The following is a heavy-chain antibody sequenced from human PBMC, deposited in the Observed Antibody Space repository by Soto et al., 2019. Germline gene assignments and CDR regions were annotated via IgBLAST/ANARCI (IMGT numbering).Heavy chain of an antibody. J-gene: IGHJ6*02. Sequence: SETLSLTCAVYGGSFSGYYWSWIRQPPGKGLEWIGEINHSGSTNYNPSLKSRVTISVDTSKNQFSLKLSSVTAADTAVYYCARGSRYFDWLLSYYYYYGMDVWGQGTTVTVS. CDR1: GGSFSGYY. CDR3: ARGSRYFDWLLSYYYYYGMDV. D-gene: IGHD3-9*01. V-gene: IGHV4-34*01. CDR2: INHSGST.